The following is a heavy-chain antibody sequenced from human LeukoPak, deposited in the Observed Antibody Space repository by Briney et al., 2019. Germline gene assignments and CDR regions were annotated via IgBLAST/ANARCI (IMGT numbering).Heavy chain of an antibody. J-gene: IGHJ4*02. Sequence: SETLSLTCTVSGGSISSGDYYWSWIRQPPGKGLEWIGYIYYSGSTFYNPSLKSRVTISVDTSKNQFSLKLSSVTAADTAVYCCARVVVAARNGDYWGQGTLVTVSS. V-gene: IGHV4-30-4*08. CDR2: IYYSGST. CDR3: ARVVVAARNGDY. D-gene: IGHD2-15*01. CDR1: GGSISSGDYY.